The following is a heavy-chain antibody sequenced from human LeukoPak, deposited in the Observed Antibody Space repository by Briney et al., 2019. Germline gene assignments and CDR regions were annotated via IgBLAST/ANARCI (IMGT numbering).Heavy chain of an antibody. CDR3: ARDLRRGGYYYDSSGYYPNWFDP. Sequence: SETLSLTCTVSGGSISSSSYYWGWIRQPPGKGLEWIGSIYYSGSTYYNPSLKSRVTISVDTSKNQFSLKLSSVTAADTAVYYSARDLRRGGYYYDSSGYYPNWFDPWGQGTLVTVSS. CDR1: GGSISSSSYY. D-gene: IGHD3-22*01. J-gene: IGHJ5*02. CDR2: IYYSGST. V-gene: IGHV4-39*07.